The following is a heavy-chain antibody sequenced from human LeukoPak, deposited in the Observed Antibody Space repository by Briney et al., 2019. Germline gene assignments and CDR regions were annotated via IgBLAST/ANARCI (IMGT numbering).Heavy chain of an antibody. J-gene: IGHJ4*02. CDR1: GFTFSSYE. D-gene: IGHD3-9*01. V-gene: IGHV3-48*03. CDR3: AREGAPGVLRYFDWFDY. CDR2: ISSSGSTM. Sequence: GGSLRLSCAASGFTFSSYEMNWVRQAPGKGLEWVSYISSSGSTMYYADSVKGRFTISRDNAKNSLYLQMNSLRAEDTAVYYCAREGAPGVLRYFDWFDYWGQGTLVTVSS.